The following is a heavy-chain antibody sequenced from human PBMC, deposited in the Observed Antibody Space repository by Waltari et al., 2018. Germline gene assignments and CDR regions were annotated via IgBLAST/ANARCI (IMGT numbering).Heavy chain of an antibody. J-gene: IGHJ5*02. CDR1: GFTFGNYA. CDR3: AKDGMPYL. D-gene: IGHD2-2*01. CDR2: ILYAGSNK. Sequence: QVQLAQSGGGMVQPGRSLRLSCAASGFTFGNYAMHWVRQAPGKGLEWGAGILYAGSNKYYADSVKGRLTISRDNSKNTLYLQMNSLRAEDTAVYYCAKDGMPYLWGQGTLVTVSS. V-gene: IGHV3-30*18.